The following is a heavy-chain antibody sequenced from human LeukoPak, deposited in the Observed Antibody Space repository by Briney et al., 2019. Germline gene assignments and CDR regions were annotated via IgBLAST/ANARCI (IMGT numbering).Heavy chain of an antibody. CDR1: GGTFGNYV. CDR3: ARDGGGLDP. CDR2: ILPIFGTA. J-gene: IGHJ5*02. Sequence: GSSVKVSCKTSGGTFGNYVISWVRQAPGQGLDWMGGILPIFGTADYAQKFQGRVTITADESTNTAYMELKSLTSEDTAVYYCARDGGGLDPWGQGTLVTVSS. V-gene: IGHV1-69*01. D-gene: IGHD4-23*01.